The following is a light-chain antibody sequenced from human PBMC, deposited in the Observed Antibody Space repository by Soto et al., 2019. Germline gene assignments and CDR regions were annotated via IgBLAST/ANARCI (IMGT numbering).Light chain of an antibody. J-gene: IGLJ3*02. Sequence: QLVLTQSPSASASLGASVKLTCTLSRGHSSYAIAWHQQQPEKGPRYLMKLNSDGSHNKGDGIPDRFSGSSSGAERYLTISSLQSEDEADYYCQTWGTGVQVFGGGTKVTVL. CDR2: LNSDGSH. CDR3: QTWGTGVQV. CDR1: RGHSSYA. V-gene: IGLV4-69*01.